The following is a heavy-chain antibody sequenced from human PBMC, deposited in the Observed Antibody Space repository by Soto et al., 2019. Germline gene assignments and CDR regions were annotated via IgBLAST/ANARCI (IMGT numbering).Heavy chain of an antibody. D-gene: IGHD2-15*01. J-gene: IGHJ4*02. CDR1: GFTFSSYS. CDR3: AKAGGDCSVGSCHPGFFHY. Sequence: PGGSLRLSCAASGFTFSSYSMNWVRQAPGKGLEWVSYISSSSSTIYYADSVKGRFTISRDNAKNSLYLQMNSLRDEDTAVYYCAKAGGDCSVGSCHPGFFHYCGQGPLVTGFS. V-gene: IGHV3-48*02. CDR2: ISSSSSTI.